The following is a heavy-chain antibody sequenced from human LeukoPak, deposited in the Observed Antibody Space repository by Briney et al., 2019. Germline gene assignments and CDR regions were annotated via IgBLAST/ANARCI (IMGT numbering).Heavy chain of an antibody. CDR2: IYHSGST. CDR3: ARRIAGRPDSFDI. J-gene: IGHJ3*02. Sequence: SETLSLTCTVSGGSISSNNWWSWVRQPPGKGLEWIGEIYHSGSTNYNPSLKSRVTISVDKSKNQFSLKLSSVTAADTAVYFCARRIAGRPDSFDIWGQGTMVTVSS. CDR1: GGSISSNNW. V-gene: IGHV4-4*02. D-gene: IGHD6-6*01.